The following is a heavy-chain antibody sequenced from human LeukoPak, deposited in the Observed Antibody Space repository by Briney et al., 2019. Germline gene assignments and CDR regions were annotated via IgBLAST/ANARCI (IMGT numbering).Heavy chain of an antibody. D-gene: IGHD2-2*01. CDR2: INARVDT. J-gene: IGHJ5*02. Sequence: SETLSLTCAVYGWSFNDYYWNWIRQPPGKGLEWIGEINARVDTNFNPSLKSRVTISVDTSKSQFSLRLTSMIAADTAVYYCARGQVPAARGYNWFDPWGQGTLVTVSS. V-gene: IGHV4-34*01. CDR1: GWSFNDYY. CDR3: ARGQVPAARGYNWFDP.